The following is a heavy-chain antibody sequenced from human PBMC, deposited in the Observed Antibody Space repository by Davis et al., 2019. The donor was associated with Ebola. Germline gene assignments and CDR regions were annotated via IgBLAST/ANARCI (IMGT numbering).Heavy chain of an antibody. D-gene: IGHD3-16*01. Sequence: GESLKISCAASGFTFSSYAMSWVRQAPGKGLEWVSAISGSGGSTYYADSVKGRFTISRDNSKNTLYLQMNSLRAEDTAVYYCAKDLGGMDVWGQGTTVTVSS. V-gene: IGHV3-23*01. CDR3: AKDLGGMDV. CDR1: GFTFSSYA. CDR2: ISGSGGST. J-gene: IGHJ6*02.